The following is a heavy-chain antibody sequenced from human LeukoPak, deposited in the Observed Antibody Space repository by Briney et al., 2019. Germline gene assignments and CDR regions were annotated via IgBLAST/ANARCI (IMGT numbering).Heavy chain of an antibody. V-gene: IGHV1-69*05. CDR1: GGTFSSYA. J-gene: IGHJ3*02. CDR2: IIPIFGTA. D-gene: IGHD4-23*01. Sequence: SVKVSCKASGGTFSSYATSWVRQAPGQGLEWMGGIIPIFGTANYAQKFQGRVTITTDESTSTAYVELSSLTSEDTAVYYCARTRGTTVVTTGAFDIWGQGTMVTVSS. CDR3: ARTRGTTVVTTGAFDI.